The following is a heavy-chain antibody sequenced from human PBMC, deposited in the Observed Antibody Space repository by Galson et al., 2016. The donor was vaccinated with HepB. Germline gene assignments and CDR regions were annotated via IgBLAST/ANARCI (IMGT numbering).Heavy chain of an antibody. CDR3: ARRAYYDSTGYNDC. CDR1: GFSFTSYW. J-gene: IGHJ4*02. V-gene: IGHV5-51*01. D-gene: IGHD3-22*01. Sequence: QSGAEVKKPGESLKISCKGSGFSFTSYWIAWVRQVPGKGLEWMGIIYPGDSDTRYSPSFQGHVTISADKSISTAYLQWSNLKASDTAMYYCARRAYYDSTGYNDCWGQGTLVTVSS. CDR2: IYPGDSDT.